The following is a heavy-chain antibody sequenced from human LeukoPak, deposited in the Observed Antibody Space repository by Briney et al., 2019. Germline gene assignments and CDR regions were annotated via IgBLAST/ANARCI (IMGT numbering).Heavy chain of an antibody. V-gene: IGHV4-39*01. CDR3: ARLTPYSGSPLDDY. D-gene: IGHD1-26*01. CDR1: GGSISSISNY. J-gene: IGHJ4*02. CDR2: DSYSGST. Sequence: SETLSLTCTVSGGSISSISNYWGWIRQPPGKGLEYIGSDSYSGSTYYNPSLKSRVTMSADTSKNQFSLKLSSVTAADTAVYYCARLTPYSGSPLDDYWGQGTLVTVSS.